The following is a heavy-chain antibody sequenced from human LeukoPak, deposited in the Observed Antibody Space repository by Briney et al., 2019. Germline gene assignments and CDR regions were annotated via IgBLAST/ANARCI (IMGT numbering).Heavy chain of an antibody. D-gene: IGHD5-12*01. CDR3: VRGPRYSGYDYFDY. CDR1: GFTFSTYS. V-gene: IGHV3-48*01. CDR2: ISSSLSTI. Sequence: PGGSLRLSCAASGFTFSTYSMNWVRQAPGKGLEWVSYISSSLSTIYYADSVKGRFTISRDNAKNSLYLQMSSLRREDTAVYFCVRGPRYSGYDYFDYWGQGTLVTVSS. J-gene: IGHJ4*02.